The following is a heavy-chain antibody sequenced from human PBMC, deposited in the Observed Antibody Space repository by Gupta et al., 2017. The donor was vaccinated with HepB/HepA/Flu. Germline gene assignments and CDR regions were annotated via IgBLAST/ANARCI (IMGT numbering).Heavy chain of an antibody. CDR2: IHHSGNI. Sequence: QVQLQESGPRLVKPSGTLSLTCAVSGGSISTSNWWHWVRQPPGKGLEWIAEIHHSGNIKYNPSLKSRVTISVDKSRNQFSLKLTSVTAADTAVFYCARAQEYGGSVWAFDIWGQGTMVTASS. J-gene: IGHJ3*02. CDR1: GGSISTSNW. D-gene: IGHD4-23*01. CDR3: ARAQEYGGSVWAFDI. V-gene: IGHV4-4*02.